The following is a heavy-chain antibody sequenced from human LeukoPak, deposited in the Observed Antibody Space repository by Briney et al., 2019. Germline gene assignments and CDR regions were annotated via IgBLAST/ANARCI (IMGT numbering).Heavy chain of an antibody. D-gene: IGHD3-9*01. CDR1: GYTFTGYY. V-gene: IGHV1-2*04. J-gene: IGHJ4*02. Sequence: ASVKVSCKASGYTFTGYYMHWVRQAPGQGLEWMGWINPNSGGTNYAQKFQGWVTMTRDTSISTAYMELSRLRSDDTAVYYCARSFPYDILTGYLGYWGQGTLVTVSS. CDR2: INPNSGGT. CDR3: ARSFPYDILTGYLGY.